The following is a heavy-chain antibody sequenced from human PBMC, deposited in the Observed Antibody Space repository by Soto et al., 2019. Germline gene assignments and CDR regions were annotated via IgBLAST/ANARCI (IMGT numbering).Heavy chain of an antibody. V-gene: IGHV1-46*01. CDR1: GYTFTSYY. Sequence: GASVKVSCKASGYTFTSYYMHWVRQAPGQGLEWMGIINPSGGSTSYAQKFQGRVTMTRDTSTSTVYMELSSLRSEDTAEYYCARDFRLCSGGSCYYVYYYYGMDVWGQGTTVTVSS. CDR2: INPSGGST. CDR3: ARDFRLCSGGSCYYVYYYYGMDV. D-gene: IGHD2-15*01. J-gene: IGHJ6*02.